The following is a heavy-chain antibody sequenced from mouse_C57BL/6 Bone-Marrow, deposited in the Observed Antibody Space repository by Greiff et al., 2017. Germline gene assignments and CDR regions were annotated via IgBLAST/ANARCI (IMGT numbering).Heavy chain of an antibody. CDR3: TRETDYDYDCWYFDV. Sequence: EVQGVESGEGLVKPGGSLKLSCAASGFTFSSYAMSWVRQTPEKRLEWVAYISSGGDYIYYADTVKGRFTISRDNARNNLYLQMSSLKSEDTAMYYCTRETDYDYDCWYFDVWGTGTTVTVSS. CDR2: ISSGGDYI. J-gene: IGHJ1*03. CDR1: GFTFSSYA. V-gene: IGHV5-9-1*02. D-gene: IGHD2-4*01.